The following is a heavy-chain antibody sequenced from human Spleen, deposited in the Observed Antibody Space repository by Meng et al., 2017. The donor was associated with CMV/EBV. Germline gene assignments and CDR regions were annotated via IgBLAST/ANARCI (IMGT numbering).Heavy chain of an antibody. Sequence: CQASGYTFTGYYIHWVRQAPGQGLEWMGWINPNNGGTNYAQKFQGRVTMTRDTSITTAYVDLSRLRSDDTAVYYCARIPITGATYFDPWGQGTLVTVSS. V-gene: IGHV1-2*02. CDR3: ARIPITGATYFDP. CDR1: GYTFTGYY. J-gene: IGHJ5*02. CDR2: INPNNGGT. D-gene: IGHD1-7*01.